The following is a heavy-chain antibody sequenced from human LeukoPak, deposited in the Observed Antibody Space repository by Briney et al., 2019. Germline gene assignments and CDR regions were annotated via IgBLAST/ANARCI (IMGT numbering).Heavy chain of an antibody. CDR1: GDIVSNNSAA. D-gene: IGHD6-19*01. Sequence: SQTLSLTCAISGDIVSNNSAAWNWIRQSPSRGLEWLGGTYYRSKWYNDYAVSVKGRITINPDTSKNQFSLQLNSVTPEDTAVYYCARGARSSVDYWGQGTLVTVSS. CDR3: ARGARSSVDY. J-gene: IGHJ4*02. CDR2: TYYRSKWYN. V-gene: IGHV6-1*01.